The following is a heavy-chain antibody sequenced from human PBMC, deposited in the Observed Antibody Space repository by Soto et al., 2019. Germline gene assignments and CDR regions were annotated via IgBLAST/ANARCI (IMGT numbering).Heavy chain of an antibody. CDR1: GGTFSSYA. CDR3: ARIGEQQLVLSDV. CDR2: IIPIFGTA. Sequence: SGKVSWKASGGTFSSYAISWVRQAPGQGLEWMGGIIPIFGTANYAQKFQGRVTITADESTSTAYMELSSLRSEDTAVYYCARIGEQQLVLSDVWGQGTTVTVSS. D-gene: IGHD6-13*01. J-gene: IGHJ6*02. V-gene: IGHV1-69*13.